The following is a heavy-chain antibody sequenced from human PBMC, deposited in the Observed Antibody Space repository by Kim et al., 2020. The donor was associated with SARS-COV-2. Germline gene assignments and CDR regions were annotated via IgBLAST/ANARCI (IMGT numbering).Heavy chain of an antibody. V-gene: IGHV3-23*01. Sequence: GGSLRLSCTASGFTFSNYAMSWVRQTAEKGLEWVAVVRPRGDTTYYADSVRGRFTISRDNSRNTVYLQMNNLRVEDTAIYYCAKDDCSSANCPGGFDPWGQGALVPDSS. J-gene: IGHJ5*02. CDR3: AKDDCSSANCPGGFDP. CDR2: VRPRGDTT. D-gene: IGHD2-15*01. CDR1: GFTFSNYA.